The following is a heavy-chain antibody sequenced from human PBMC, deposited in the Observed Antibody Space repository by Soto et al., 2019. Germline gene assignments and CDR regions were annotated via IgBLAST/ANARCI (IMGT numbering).Heavy chain of an antibody. V-gene: IGHV3-48*01. CDR1: GFTFSSYS. Sequence: PGGSLRLSCAASGFTFSSYSMNWVRQAPGKGLEWVSYISSSSSTIYYADSVKGRFTISRDNAKNSLYLQMNSLRAEDTAVYYCARDPIQFSPPIGVVTAYFDYWGQGTLVTVSS. CDR2: ISSSSSTI. J-gene: IGHJ4*02. CDR3: ARDPIQFSPPIGVVTAYFDY. D-gene: IGHD3-3*01.